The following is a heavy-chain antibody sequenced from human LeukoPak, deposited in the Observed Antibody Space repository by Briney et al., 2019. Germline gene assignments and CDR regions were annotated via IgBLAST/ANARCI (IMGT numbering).Heavy chain of an antibody. Sequence: GGSLRLSCAASGFTFSSQAMSWVRQAPGKGLEWVSAIGGSGGSTYYADSVKGRFTISRDNSKNTLYLQMNSLRAEETAVYYCAKDRGVIVPAGMATWGQGTLVTVSS. CDR2: IGGSGGST. V-gene: IGHV3-23*01. CDR3: AKDRGVIVPAGMAT. D-gene: IGHD2-2*01. J-gene: IGHJ5*02. CDR1: GFTFSSQA.